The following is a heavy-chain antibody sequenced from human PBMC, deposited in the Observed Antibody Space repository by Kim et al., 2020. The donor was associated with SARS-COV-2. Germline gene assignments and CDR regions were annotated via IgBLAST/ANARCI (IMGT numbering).Heavy chain of an antibody. V-gene: IGHV4-59*01. J-gene: IGHJ4*02. CDR3: ARTGYCSSTSCYDGFDY. D-gene: IGHD2-2*01. Sequence: LKSRVTISGDTSKNQFSLKLSSVTAADTAVYYCARTGYCSSTSCYDGFDYWGQGTLVTVSS.